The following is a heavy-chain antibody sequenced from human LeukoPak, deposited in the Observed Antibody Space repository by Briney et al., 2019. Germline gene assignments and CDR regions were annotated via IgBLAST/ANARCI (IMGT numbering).Heavy chain of an antibody. D-gene: IGHD5-24*01. J-gene: IGHJ4*02. CDR3: TSRGGGDNYDFDY. CDR1: GFTFSSYG. Sequence: GGSLRLSCAASGFTFSSYGMHWVRQAPGKGLEWVAFIRYDGSNKYYADSVKGRFTISRDNAKNTLYLQMKSLRAEDTAVYYCTSRGGGDNYDFDYWGQGTLVTVSS. CDR2: IRYDGSNK. V-gene: IGHV3-30*02.